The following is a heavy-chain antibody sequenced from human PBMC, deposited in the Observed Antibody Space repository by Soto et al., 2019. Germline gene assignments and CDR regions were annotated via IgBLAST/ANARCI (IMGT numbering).Heavy chain of an antibody. CDR1: GITVTNCF. Sequence: EVQLVESGGGLVQPGGSLRLSCAASGITVTNCFMTWVRQAPGKGLEWVSVISSAGGTYYADSVKGRFTISRDNYRNTLYLQMNALRAEDTAVYYCAKDELGGAYDFWHGGQGTLVTGSS. CDR3: AKDELGGAYDFWH. V-gene: IGHV3-66*01. CDR2: ISSAGGT. J-gene: IGHJ4*02. D-gene: IGHD3-3*01.